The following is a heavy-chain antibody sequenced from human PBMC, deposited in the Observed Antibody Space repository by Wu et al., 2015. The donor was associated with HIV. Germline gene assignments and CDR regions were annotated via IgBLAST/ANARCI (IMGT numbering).Heavy chain of an antibody. Sequence: QVQLVQSGAEVKKPGSSVKVSCKASGGTFSSYAISWVRQAPGQGLEWMGGIIPIFGTANYAQKFQGRVTITADESTSTAYMELSSLRSEDTAVYYCASREGSGGPNLLYYYYYMDVWGKGTTVTVSS. CDR2: IIPIFGTA. CDR1: GGTFSSYA. D-gene: IGHD3-10*01. CDR3: ASREGSGGPNLLYYYYYMDV. J-gene: IGHJ6*03. V-gene: IGHV1-69*12.